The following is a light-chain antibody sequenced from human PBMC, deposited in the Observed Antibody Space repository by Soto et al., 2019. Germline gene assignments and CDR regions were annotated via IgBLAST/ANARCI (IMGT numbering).Light chain of an antibody. Sequence: EIVLTQSPATLSVSPGERATLSCRASQSVSSYLAWLQQKPGQAPRLLIYDASNSATGIPARFSGSGSGTDFTLTISSLEPEDFAVYYCQQRSKWPLTFGGGTKVEIK. CDR1: QSVSSY. J-gene: IGKJ4*01. V-gene: IGKV3-11*01. CDR3: QQRSKWPLT. CDR2: DAS.